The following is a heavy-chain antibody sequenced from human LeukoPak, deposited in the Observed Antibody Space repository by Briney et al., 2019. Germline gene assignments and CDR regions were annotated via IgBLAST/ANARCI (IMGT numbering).Heavy chain of an antibody. Sequence: GGSLRLSCAASGFTFSDYYMSWIRQAPGKGLEWVSYISSSGSTIYYADSVKGRFTISRDNAKNSLYLQINSLRAEDTAVYYCARLSIAAAGTLNYWGQGTLVTVSS. CDR1: GFTFSDYY. V-gene: IGHV3-11*01. J-gene: IGHJ4*02. CDR2: ISSSGSTI. D-gene: IGHD6-13*01. CDR3: ARLSIAAAGTLNY.